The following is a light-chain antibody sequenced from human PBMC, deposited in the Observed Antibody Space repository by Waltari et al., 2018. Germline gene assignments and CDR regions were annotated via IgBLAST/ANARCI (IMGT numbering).Light chain of an antibody. V-gene: IGLV2-14*01. CDR2: DVS. CDR3: CSFTSRSTWV. J-gene: IGLJ3*02. Sequence: QSALTQPASVSGSPGQSTTISCTGTSSDVGGYNYVSWYQQHPGKAPKLLIFDVSNRPSGVSNRFSGSKSGNTASLTISGLQAEDESDYYCCSFTSRSTWVFGGGTKLTVL. CDR1: SSDVGGYNY.